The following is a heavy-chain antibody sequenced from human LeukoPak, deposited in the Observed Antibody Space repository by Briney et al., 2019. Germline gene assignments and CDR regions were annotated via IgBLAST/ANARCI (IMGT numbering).Heavy chain of an antibody. CDR1: GFIFTDYW. Sequence: GGSMRLSCAASGFIFTDYWMHWVRQAPGKGLEWVSAIDPSSTYIYYADSVKGRFTISRDNAENSLYLQMDSLRVEDTAVYYCARAGAWQIDPWGQGTLVTVSS. J-gene: IGHJ5*02. CDR3: ARAGAWQIDP. D-gene: IGHD3-10*01. V-gene: IGHV3-21*01. CDR2: IDPSSTYI.